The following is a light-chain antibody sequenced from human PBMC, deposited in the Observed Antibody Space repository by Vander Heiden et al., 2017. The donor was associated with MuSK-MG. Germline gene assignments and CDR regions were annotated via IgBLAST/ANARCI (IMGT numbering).Light chain of an antibody. CDR2: GAS. CDR1: QSVSTN. CDR3: QQNNNWPPIT. Sequence: EIVMTQSPATLSVSPGERATLSCRASQSVSTNLAWYQQTPGQAPRLLIYGASTRATGIPARFSGSGYGQEFTLTISSLQSEDFAVYYCQQNNNWPPITFGQGTLLEIK. J-gene: IGKJ5*01. V-gene: IGKV3-15*01.